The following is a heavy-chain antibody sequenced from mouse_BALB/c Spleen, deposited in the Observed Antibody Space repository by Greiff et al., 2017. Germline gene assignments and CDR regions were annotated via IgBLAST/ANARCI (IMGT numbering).Heavy chain of an antibody. CDR2: ISDGGSYT. Sequence: EVKLVESGGGLVKHGGSLKLSCAASGFTFSDYYMYWVRQTPEKRLEWVATISDGGSYTYYPDSVKGRFTISRDNAKNNLYLQMSSLKSEDTAMYYCAREAYYGNYGGFAYWGQGTLVTVSA. D-gene: IGHD2-10*01. CDR3: AREAYYGNYGGFAY. CDR1: GFTFSDYY. V-gene: IGHV5-4*02. J-gene: IGHJ3*01.